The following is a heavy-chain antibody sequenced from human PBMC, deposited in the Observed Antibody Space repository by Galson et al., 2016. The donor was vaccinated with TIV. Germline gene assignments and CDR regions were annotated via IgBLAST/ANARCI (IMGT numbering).Heavy chain of an antibody. CDR1: GFAFSNYV. Sequence: SLRLSCAASGFAFSNYVMGWVRQAPGKGLEWVSSISDTGISRYYADSVKGRFTISRENSRNMLYLQMNSLRAEDTALYFCAKFAMLGKIAIHFDYWGQGTLLTVSS. V-gene: IGHV3-23*01. CDR3: AKFAMLGKIAIHFDY. J-gene: IGHJ4*02. D-gene: IGHD2-2*02. CDR2: ISDTGISR.